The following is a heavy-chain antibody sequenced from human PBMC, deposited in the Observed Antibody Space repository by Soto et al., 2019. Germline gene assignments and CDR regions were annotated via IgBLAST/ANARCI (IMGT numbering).Heavy chain of an antibody. V-gene: IGHV3-23*01. J-gene: IGHJ6*03. D-gene: IGHD1-26*01. CDR1: GFTFSSYA. Sequence: GGSLRLACAASGFTFSSYAMSWVRQAPGKGLEWVSAISGSGGSTYYADSVKGRFTISRDNSKNTLYLQMNSLRAEDTAVYYCAKGAFVPSYYYYMDVWGKGTTVTVSS. CDR2: ISGSGGST. CDR3: AKGAFVPSYYYYMDV.